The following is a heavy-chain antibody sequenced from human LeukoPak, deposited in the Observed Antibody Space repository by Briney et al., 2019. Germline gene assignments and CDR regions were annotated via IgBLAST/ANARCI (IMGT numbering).Heavy chain of an antibody. J-gene: IGHJ4*02. Sequence: GGSLRLSCTASGFRFGVFAMIWVRQAPGRGLEWASSISAGGVNTHYADRVKGRFTVSRDNSKSSMYLQMDSLRVEDTAVYFCAKDPVHLSRSFDNWGQGTLVSVSA. V-gene: IGHV3-23*01. CDR3: AKDPVHLSRSFDN. CDR1: GFRFGVFA. D-gene: IGHD6-6*01. CDR2: ISAGGVNT.